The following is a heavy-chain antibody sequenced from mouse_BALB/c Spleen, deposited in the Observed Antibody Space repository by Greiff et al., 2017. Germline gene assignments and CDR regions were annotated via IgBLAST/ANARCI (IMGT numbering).Heavy chain of an antibody. V-gene: IGHV7-3*02. Sequence: EVKLVESGGGLVQPGGSLRLSCATSGFTFTDYYMSWVRQPPGKALEWLGFIRNKANGYTTEYSASVKGRFTISRDNSQSILYLQMNTLRAEDSATYYCARGGNSFAYGGQGTLVTVSA. D-gene: IGHD2-1*01. CDR1: GFTFTDYY. J-gene: IGHJ3*01. CDR3: ARGGNSFAY. CDR2: IRNKANGYTT.